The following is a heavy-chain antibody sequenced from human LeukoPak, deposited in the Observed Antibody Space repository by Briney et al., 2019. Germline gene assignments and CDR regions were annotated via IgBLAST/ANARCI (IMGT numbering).Heavy chain of an antibody. J-gene: IGHJ4*02. CDR3: AKHIVVVIATDSAYYFDY. CDR2: ISGSGGST. V-gene: IGHV3-23*01. Sequence: GGSLRLSCAASGFTFSSYAMSWVRQAPGKGLEWVSGISGSGGSTYYADSVKGRFTISRDNSKNTLFLQMNSLRAEDTAVYYCAKHIVVVIATDSAYYFDYWGQGTLVTVSS. D-gene: IGHD2-21*01. CDR1: GFTFSSYA.